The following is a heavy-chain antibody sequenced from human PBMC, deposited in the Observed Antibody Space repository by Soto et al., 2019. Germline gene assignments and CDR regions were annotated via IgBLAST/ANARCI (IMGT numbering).Heavy chain of an antibody. CDR3: ARDWGGLGY. CDR2: IIKDGSEK. CDR1: GFTFSNYW. J-gene: IGHJ4*02. D-gene: IGHD3-10*01. Sequence: QSXGSLRRTCAASGFTFSNYWMTWVRQAPGKGLEWVANIIKDGSEKSYADSVKGRFTISRDNAKNSLYLEMNSLRVEDTAVYYCARDWGGLGYWGQGTLVTVSS. V-gene: IGHV3-7*03.